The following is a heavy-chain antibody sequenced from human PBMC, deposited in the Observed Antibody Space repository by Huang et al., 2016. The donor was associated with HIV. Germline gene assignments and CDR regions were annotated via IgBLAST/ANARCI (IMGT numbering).Heavy chain of an antibody. CDR2: IYSGGTT. CDR3: AKEGDTGAALGY. J-gene: IGHJ4*02. Sequence: EVQLVESGGGLIQPGGSLRLSCAASGFTVSTNYMPWVRQAPGKGVEVVSLIYSGGTTYYAESVKGRFTISRDDSENTRYLHMTSLRAGDTAVYYCAKEGDTGAALGYWGQGTLVTVS. D-gene: IGHD2-8*02. V-gene: IGHV3-53*01. CDR1: GFTVSTNY.